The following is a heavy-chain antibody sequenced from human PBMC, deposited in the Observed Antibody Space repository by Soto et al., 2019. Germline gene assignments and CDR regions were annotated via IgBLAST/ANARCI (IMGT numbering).Heavy chain of an antibody. V-gene: IGHV4-39*01. D-gene: IGHD2-21*02. CDR2: IYYSGST. J-gene: IGHJ4*02. CDR1: GGSISRTNYY. CDR3: ARHVFHQVVMLTSIDYFDY. Sequence: SETLSLTCTVSGGSISRTNYYWGWIRQPPGKGLEWIGSIYYSGSTYYNPSLKRRVNIFVDTSKNQFSLKLSSVTAADTAVYYCARHVFHQVVMLTSIDYFDYWAQGTLVTVSS.